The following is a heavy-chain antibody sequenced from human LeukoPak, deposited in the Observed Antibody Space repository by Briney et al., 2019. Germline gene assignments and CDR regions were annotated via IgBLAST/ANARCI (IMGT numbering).Heavy chain of an antibody. CDR1: GFKFSDYY. Sequence: GGSLRLSCAASGFKFSDYYMTWIRQAPGKGLEWVSYISSSGDSIYYADSVKGRFTISRDNAKNSLYLQMNSLRAEDTAVYYCARVSIAAAGEVNWFDPWGQGTLVTVSS. CDR3: ARVSIAAAGEVNWFDP. V-gene: IGHV3-11*04. D-gene: IGHD6-13*01. J-gene: IGHJ5*02. CDR2: ISSSGDSI.